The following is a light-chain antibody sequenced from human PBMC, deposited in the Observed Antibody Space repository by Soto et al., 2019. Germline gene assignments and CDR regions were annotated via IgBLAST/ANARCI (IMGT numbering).Light chain of an antibody. J-gene: IGKJ1*01. CDR2: KGS. Sequence: DIQMTQSPSTLSASVGDRVTITCRASQSISSWLAWYQQKPGEAPKLLIYKGSSLQSGVPSRFSGSGSGTEFTLTISSLQPDDVATYYCQQYNSYSTFGQGTKVEIK. CDR1: QSISSW. V-gene: IGKV1-5*03. CDR3: QQYNSYST.